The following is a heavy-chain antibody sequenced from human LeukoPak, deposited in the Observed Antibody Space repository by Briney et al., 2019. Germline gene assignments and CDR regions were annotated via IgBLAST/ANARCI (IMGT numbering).Heavy chain of an antibody. CDR2: FDPEDGET. CDR3: ASGGGSDFDY. V-gene: IGHV1-24*01. D-gene: IGHD3-16*01. Sequence: ATVKVSCKVSGYTLTELSMHWVRQAPGKGLEWMGGFDPEDGETIYAQKFQGRVTMTEDTSTDTAYMELSRLRSEDTAVYYCASGGGSDFDYWGQGTLVTASS. CDR1: GYTLTELS. J-gene: IGHJ4*02.